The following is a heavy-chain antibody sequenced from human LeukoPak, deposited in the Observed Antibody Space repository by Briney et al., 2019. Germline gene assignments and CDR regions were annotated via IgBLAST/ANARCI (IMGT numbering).Heavy chain of an antibody. J-gene: IGHJ4*02. D-gene: IGHD3-9*01. Sequence: PGGSLRLSCAASGFTFSSYAMSWVRQAPGKGLEWVAFIRYDGSKKYYADSVKGRFTISRDNSNNPLYLQMNSLRAEDTAVYYCAKDREGHYDILTGYYWVRPLHLVWVFDYWGQGTLVTVSS. V-gene: IGHV3-30*02. CDR1: GFTFSSYA. CDR2: IRYDGSKK. CDR3: AKDREGHYDILTGYYWVRPLHLVWVFDY.